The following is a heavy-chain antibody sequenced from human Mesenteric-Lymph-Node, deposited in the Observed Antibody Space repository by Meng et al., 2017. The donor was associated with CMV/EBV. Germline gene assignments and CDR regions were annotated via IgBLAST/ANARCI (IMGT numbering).Heavy chain of an antibody. D-gene: IGHD3-16*02. J-gene: IGHJ6*02. V-gene: IGHV3-20*04. CDR2: INRNGGGT. CDR1: GFTFDDYG. Sequence: GGSLRLSCAASGFTFDDYGMSWVRQAPGKGLEWVSGINRNGGGTGYADSVKGRFTISRDNAKNSLYLQMNSLRAEDTALYYCARGGLSSYYYYGMDVWGQGTTVTVSS. CDR3: ARGGLSSYYYYGMDV.